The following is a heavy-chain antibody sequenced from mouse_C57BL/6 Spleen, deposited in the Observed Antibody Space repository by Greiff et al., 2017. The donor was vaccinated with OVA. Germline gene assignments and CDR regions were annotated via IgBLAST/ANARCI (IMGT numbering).Heavy chain of an antibody. CDR3: ARGDLAWFAY. Sequence: DVKLQESGPGLVKPSQSLSLTCSVTGYSITSGYYWNWIRQFPGNKLEWMGYISYDGSNNYNPSLKNRISITRDTSKNQFFLKLNSVTTEDTATYYCARGDLAWFAYWGQGTLVTVSA. CDR2: ISYDGSN. V-gene: IGHV3-6*01. CDR1: GYSITSGYY. D-gene: IGHD3-3*01. J-gene: IGHJ3*01.